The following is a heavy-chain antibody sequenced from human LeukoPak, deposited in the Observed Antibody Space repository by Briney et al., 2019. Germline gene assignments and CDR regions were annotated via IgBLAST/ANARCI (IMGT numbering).Heavy chain of an antibody. CDR3: ARDLCGGDCYSDY. CDR1: GFTFSSYG. CDR2: IWYDGSNK. J-gene: IGHJ4*02. Sequence: GRSLRLSCAASGFTFSSYGMHWVRQAPGKGLEWVAVIWYDGSNKYYADSVKGRFTISRDNAKNSLHLQMNSLRDEDTAVYYCARDLCGGDCYSDYWGQGTLVTVSS. D-gene: IGHD2-21*02. V-gene: IGHV3-33*01.